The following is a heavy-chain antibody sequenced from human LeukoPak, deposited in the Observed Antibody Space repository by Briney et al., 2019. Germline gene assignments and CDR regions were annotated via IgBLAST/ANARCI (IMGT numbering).Heavy chain of an antibody. CDR2: ISYDGSNK. CDR3: AKAEGGYYYYGMDV. Sequence: TGGLLRLSCAASGCTFSSYGMHWGRQAPGKVVEGVVVISYDGSNKYYADSVQGRFTISRDNSKNTLYLQMNSLRAEDTAVYYCAKAEGGYYYYGMDVWGQGTTVTVSS. CDR1: GCTFSSYG. D-gene: IGHD1-14*01. J-gene: IGHJ6*02. V-gene: IGHV3-30*18.